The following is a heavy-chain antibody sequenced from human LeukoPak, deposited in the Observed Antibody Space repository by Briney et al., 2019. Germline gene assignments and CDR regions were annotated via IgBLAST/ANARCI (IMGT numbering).Heavy chain of an antibody. CDR1: GFTLRSYG. Sequence: GRSLRLSCAVSGFTLRSYGMHWVRQAPGKGLEWVAVIWHDGKHKYYADSVKGRFTVSRDNSKNTLYLQMDSLRVEDTAVYYCARDRGSDDPIDYWGQGTLVTVSS. V-gene: IGHV3-33*01. J-gene: IGHJ4*02. D-gene: IGHD2-15*01. CDR3: ARDRGSDDPIDY. CDR2: IWHDGKHK.